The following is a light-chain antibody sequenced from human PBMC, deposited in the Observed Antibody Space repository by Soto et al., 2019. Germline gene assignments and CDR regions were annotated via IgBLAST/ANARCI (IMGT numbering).Light chain of an antibody. CDR1: QGISNS. V-gene: IGKV1-27*01. CDR3: QKYNSAPLT. Sequence: DIQMTQSPSSLSASVGDRVTITCRASQGISNSLAWYQQKPGKVPKLLIYTASTLQSGVPSRFSGRGFEADVTLTTTGLQCEDVANYYGQKYNSAPLTFGGGTKVEIK. CDR2: TAS. J-gene: IGKJ4*01.